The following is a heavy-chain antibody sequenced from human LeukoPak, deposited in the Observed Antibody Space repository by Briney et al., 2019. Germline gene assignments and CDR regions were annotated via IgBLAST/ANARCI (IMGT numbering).Heavy chain of an antibody. V-gene: IGHV4-4*07. CDR3: ARDKYYGSGSYGKYNWFDP. D-gene: IGHD3-10*01. J-gene: IGHJ5*02. Sequence: SETLSLTCTVSGGSTISYFWSWIRQPAGKDLEWLGRVYMSGSTNYNPSLKSRVTMSLHTSKNQFSLQLKSVTAADTAVYYCARDKYYGSGSYGKYNWFDPWGQGTLVTVSS. CDR1: GGSTISYF. CDR2: VYMSGST.